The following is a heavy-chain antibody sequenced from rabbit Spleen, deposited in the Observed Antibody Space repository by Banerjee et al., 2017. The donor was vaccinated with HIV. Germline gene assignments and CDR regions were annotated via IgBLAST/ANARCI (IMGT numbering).Heavy chain of an antibody. Sequence: QEQLVESGGGLVQPEGSLTLSCKASGFDFSDNYPMSWVRQAPGKGLEWIGIIYAGSSGSTYYASWAKGRFTISKTSSTTVTLQMTSLTAADTATYFCARDLAGVIGWNFGLWGPGTLVTVS. CDR3: ARDLAGVIGWNFGL. J-gene: IGHJ4*01. V-gene: IGHV1S45*01. CDR2: IYAGSSGST. CDR1: GFDFSDNYP. D-gene: IGHD4-1*01.